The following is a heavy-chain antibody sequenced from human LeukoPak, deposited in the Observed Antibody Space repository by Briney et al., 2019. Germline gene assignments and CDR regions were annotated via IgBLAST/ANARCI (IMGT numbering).Heavy chain of an antibody. D-gene: IGHD4/OR15-4a*01. CDR3: SRIPGGANTWDH. CDR2: IKQDGSDK. Sequence: GGSLRLSCAASGFTFSSYWMSWVRQAPGKGPEWVANIKQDGSDKYYVDSVKGRFTISRDNAKNSLYLQMNSLRADDTAVYYCSRIPGGANTWDHWGQGTLVTVSS. CDR1: GFTFSSYW. J-gene: IGHJ4*02. V-gene: IGHV3-7*01.